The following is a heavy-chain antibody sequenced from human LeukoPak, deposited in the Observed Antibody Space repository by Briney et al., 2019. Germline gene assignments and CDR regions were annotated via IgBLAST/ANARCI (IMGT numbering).Heavy chain of an antibody. CDR3: ARDDAFDI. CDR1: GFTVSSNY. Sequence: PGGSLRLSCAASGFTVSSNYMNWVRQAPGKGLEWVSVIYSGGSTYYADSVKGRFTTSRDNSKNTLYLQMNSLRAEDTAVYYCARDDAFDIWGQGTMVTVSS. J-gene: IGHJ3*02. V-gene: IGHV3-66*01. CDR2: IYSGGST.